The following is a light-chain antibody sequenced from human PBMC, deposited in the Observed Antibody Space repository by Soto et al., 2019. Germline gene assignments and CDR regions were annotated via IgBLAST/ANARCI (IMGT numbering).Light chain of an antibody. V-gene: IGKV3-15*01. Sequence: EVVMTQSPATVSVSPGERVTLSCRASESVHRNLAWYQQKPGQGPSLLIYYASTRATGVPDRFTGRGSGTEFTLTISSLQSEDFGVYHCQHYSNWPPTFGPGTKVEIK. J-gene: IGKJ3*01. CDR2: YAS. CDR3: QHYSNWPPT. CDR1: ESVHRN.